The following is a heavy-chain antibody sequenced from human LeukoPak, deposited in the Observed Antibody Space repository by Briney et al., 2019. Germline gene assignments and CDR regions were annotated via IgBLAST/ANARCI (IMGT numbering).Heavy chain of an antibody. Sequence: PGESLRLSCAASGFSFSNYWMHWVRQAPGKGLVWVSRIDSDGSTTNYAESVKGRFTISRDNAKNTVYLQMNGLGVEDTAVYYCAGGWTSASGRVYWGQGTLVTVSS. D-gene: IGHD6-6*01. CDR2: IDSDGSTT. J-gene: IGHJ4*02. CDR3: AGGWTSASGRVY. V-gene: IGHV3-74*01. CDR1: GFSFSNYW.